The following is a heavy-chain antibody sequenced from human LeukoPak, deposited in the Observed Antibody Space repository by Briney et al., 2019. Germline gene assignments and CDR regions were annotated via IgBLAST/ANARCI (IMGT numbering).Heavy chain of an antibody. D-gene: IGHD4-23*01. CDR2: IYYSGST. CDR3: ARGGGGNPDFVYDY. Sequence: SETLSLTCTVSGGSINSYYWSWIRQPPGKGLEWIGYIYYSGSTNYNPSLKSRVTISVDTSENRFSLKLSSVTAADTAVYYCARGGGGNPDFVYDYWGQGTLVTVSS. J-gene: IGHJ4*02. CDR1: GGSINSYY. V-gene: IGHV4-59*01.